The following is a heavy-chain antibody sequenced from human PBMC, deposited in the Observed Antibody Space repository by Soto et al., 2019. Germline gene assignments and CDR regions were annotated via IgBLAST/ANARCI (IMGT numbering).Heavy chain of an antibody. V-gene: IGHV4-59*01. CDR2: FYHSGNS. J-gene: IGHJ6*02. Sequence: KASETLSLTCSVSGGSIRSYYWSWIRQSPEKGLEWIGYFYHSGNSNYNPSLKSRVTISVDTSKNQLSLSLRSVTAADTAVYFCARISSVDQYGYVNGGLDVWGQGTTVTVSS. CDR3: ARISSVDQYGYVNGGLDV. D-gene: IGHD3-16*01. CDR1: GGSIRSYY.